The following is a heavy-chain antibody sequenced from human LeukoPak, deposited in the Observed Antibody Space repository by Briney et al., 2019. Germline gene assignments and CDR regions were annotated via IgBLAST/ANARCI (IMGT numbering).Heavy chain of an antibody. V-gene: IGHV3-23*01. CDR1: GFTFSSYA. CDR2: FSGSGGST. D-gene: IGHD4-17*01. J-gene: IGHJ4*02. CDR3: AKGIRPSVTKLNYFDY. Sequence: GGSLRLSCVASGFTFSSYAMSWVRQAPGKGLEWVSAFSGSGGSTYSADSVKGRFTISRDNSKNTLYLQMNRLRAEDTAVYYCAKGIRPSVTKLNYFDYWGQGTLVTVSS.